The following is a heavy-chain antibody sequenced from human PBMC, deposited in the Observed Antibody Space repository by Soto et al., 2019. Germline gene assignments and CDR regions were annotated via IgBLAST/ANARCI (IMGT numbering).Heavy chain of an antibody. D-gene: IGHD2-2*01. CDR3: AREDSIIIPAVSDF. V-gene: IGHV3-21*01. Sequence: GGSLRLSCAVSGFYFNNYGINWVRQAPGKGLEWVSSVSKSDYTYYSDSVKGRFTISRDNAKNSVSLQMNSLRAEDTAVHYCAREDSIIIPAVSDFWGQGTLVTVSS. CDR1: GFYFNNYG. J-gene: IGHJ4*02. CDR2: VSKSDYT.